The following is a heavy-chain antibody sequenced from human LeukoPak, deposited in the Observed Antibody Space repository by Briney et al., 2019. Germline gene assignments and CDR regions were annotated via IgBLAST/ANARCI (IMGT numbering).Heavy chain of an antibody. CDR3: AGRLEWPCMVRGVYMDV. Sequence: SETLSLTCTLSGGSISRRSYYWGWIRQPPGKGLEWIGSIYYSGSTYYNPSLKSRVTTSLDTSKNQFSLKLSSVTAADTAVYYLAGRLEWPCMVRGVYMDVWGKGTTVTVSS. CDR1: GGSISRRSYY. D-gene: IGHD3-10*01. CDR2: IYYSGST. J-gene: IGHJ6*03. V-gene: IGHV4-39*01.